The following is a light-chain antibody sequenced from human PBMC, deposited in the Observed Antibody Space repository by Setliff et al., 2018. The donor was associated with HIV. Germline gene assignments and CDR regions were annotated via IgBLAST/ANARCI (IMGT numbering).Light chain of an antibody. CDR3: QVWDSSSDPKYV. V-gene: IGLV3-21*03. J-gene: IGLJ1*01. Sequence: SYALAQPASVSVAPGKTARITCGGNNIGVKSVHWYQQKPGQAPVLVVYDDTERPSGIPERFSGSNSGNTATLTISRVEAGDEADYYCQVWDSSSDPKYVFGTGTKVTVL. CDR1: NIGVKS. CDR2: DDT.